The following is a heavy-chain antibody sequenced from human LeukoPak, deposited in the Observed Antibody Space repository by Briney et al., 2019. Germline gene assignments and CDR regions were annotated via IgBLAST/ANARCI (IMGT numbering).Heavy chain of an antibody. Sequence: GGSLRLSCAPSGLTVSVNFMSWARQAPGKGLEWVSIIYSGGSTSYADSVKGRFTISRDNSKNTLYLQMNSLRAEDTAVYYCASPSGSRGVFLDYWGQGTLVTVSS. CDR3: ASPSGSRGVFLDY. V-gene: IGHV3-53*01. J-gene: IGHJ4*02. CDR1: GLTVSVNF. CDR2: IYSGGST. D-gene: IGHD3-10*01.